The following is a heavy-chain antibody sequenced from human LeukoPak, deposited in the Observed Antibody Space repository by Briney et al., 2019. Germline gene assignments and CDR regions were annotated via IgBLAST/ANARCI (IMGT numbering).Heavy chain of an antibody. Sequence: PSETLSLTCAVSGASIVSNNWWNWFRQSPGKGLEWIGEIYHSGSPNHNPSLKSRVTISVDKSKNEYSLKLTSVTAADTAVYFCARDFGLWGRGTLVSVSS. CDR3: ARDFGL. CDR1: GASIVSNNW. V-gene: IGHV4-4*02. CDR2: IYHSGSP. J-gene: IGHJ2*01. D-gene: IGHD3-10*01.